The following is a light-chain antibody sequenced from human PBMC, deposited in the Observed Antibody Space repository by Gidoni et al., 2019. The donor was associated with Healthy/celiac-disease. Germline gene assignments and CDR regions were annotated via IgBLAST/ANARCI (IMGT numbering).Light chain of an antibody. CDR1: QSGSSY. Sequence: EIVLLHSPATLSLAPGERATLSCRASQSGSSYLAWYQQKPGQAPRILIYDAANRATGIPARFSGSGSGTDYTLTISSLEHEDFAVYYCQQRSNWHPITFGQGTRLEIK. J-gene: IGKJ5*01. V-gene: IGKV3-11*01. CDR2: DAA. CDR3: QQRSNWHPIT.